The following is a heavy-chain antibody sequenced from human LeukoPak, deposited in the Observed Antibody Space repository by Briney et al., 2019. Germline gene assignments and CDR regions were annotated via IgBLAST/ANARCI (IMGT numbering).Heavy chain of an antibody. D-gene: IGHD1-26*01. J-gene: IGHJ6*03. CDR3: AKDGGGSYYYMDV. Sequence: PGRSLRLSCAASGFTFDDYAMHWVRHAPGKGLEWVSGISWNSGSIGYADSVRGRFTISRDNAKNSLYLQMNSLRAEDTALYYCAKDGGGSYYYMDVWGKGTTVTVS. CDR2: ISWNSGSI. CDR1: GFTFDDYA. V-gene: IGHV3-9*01.